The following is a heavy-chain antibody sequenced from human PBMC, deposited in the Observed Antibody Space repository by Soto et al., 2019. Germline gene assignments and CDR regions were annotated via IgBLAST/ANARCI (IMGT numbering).Heavy chain of an antibody. CDR3: ARDPAVAGTFDY. CDR1: GFTFSSYS. J-gene: IGHJ4*02. D-gene: IGHD6-19*01. Sequence: EVQLVESGGGLVKPGGSLRLSCAASGFTFSSYSMNWVRQAPGKGLEWVSSISSSSSYIYYADSVKGRFTISRDNANNSLYLQMNSLRAEDTAVYYCARDPAVAGTFDYWGQGTLVTVSS. V-gene: IGHV3-21*01. CDR2: ISSSSSYI.